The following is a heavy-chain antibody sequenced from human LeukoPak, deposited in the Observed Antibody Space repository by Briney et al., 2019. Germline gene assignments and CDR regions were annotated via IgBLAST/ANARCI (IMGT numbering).Heavy chain of an antibody. CDR3: ARENFWSGYTY. J-gene: IGHJ4*02. V-gene: IGHV4-39*07. CDR1: GGSISSSSYY. D-gene: IGHD3-3*01. Sequence: SETLSLTCTVSGGSISSSSYYWGWIRQPPGTGLEWIGSIYYSGSTYYNPSLKSRVTISVDTSKNQFSLKLSSVTAADTAVYYCARENFWSGYTYWGQGTLVTVSS. CDR2: IYYSGST.